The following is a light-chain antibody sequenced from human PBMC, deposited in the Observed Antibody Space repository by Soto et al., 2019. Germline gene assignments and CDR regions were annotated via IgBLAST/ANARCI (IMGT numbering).Light chain of an antibody. CDR2: EVS. Sequence: QSVLTQPRSVSGSPGQSVAISCTGTSRDVDAYDFVSWYQHHPGKAPKLIISEVSKRPSGVSHRFSGSKSVNTASLTISGLQAEDEADYFCCSFAGSFYVFGTGTKVTVL. J-gene: IGLJ1*01. CDR3: CSFAGSFYV. CDR1: SRDVDAYDF. V-gene: IGLV2-11*01.